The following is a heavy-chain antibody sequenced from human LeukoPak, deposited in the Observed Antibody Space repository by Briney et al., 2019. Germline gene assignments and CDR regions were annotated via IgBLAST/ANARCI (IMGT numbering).Heavy chain of an antibody. CDR1: GFTFSGNW. CDR3: ARGIAGAWGFDY. CDR2: INGDGRTT. D-gene: IGHD6-13*01. V-gene: IGHV3-74*01. Sequence: GGSLRLSCEASGFTFSGNWMHWVRRAPGKGLVWVSRINGDGRTTYYADSVKGRFTISRDNAKNTVYLQMNSLRAEDTAVYYCARGIAGAWGFDYWVLGTLVTVS. J-gene: IGHJ4*01.